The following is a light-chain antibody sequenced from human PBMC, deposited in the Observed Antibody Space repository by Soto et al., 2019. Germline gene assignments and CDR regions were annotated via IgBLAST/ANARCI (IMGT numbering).Light chain of an antibody. CDR1: TSDVGGYNY. CDR3: FSYTTSSAPYV. CDR2: EVT. Sequence: QSALTQPASVSGSPGQSITISCTGTTSDVGGYNYVSWYQQLPGKVPKLMIYEVTNRPSGVSTRSSGSKSGNTASLTISGLQAEDEAAYYCFSYTTSSAPYVFGTGTKVTVL. J-gene: IGLJ1*01. V-gene: IGLV2-14*01.